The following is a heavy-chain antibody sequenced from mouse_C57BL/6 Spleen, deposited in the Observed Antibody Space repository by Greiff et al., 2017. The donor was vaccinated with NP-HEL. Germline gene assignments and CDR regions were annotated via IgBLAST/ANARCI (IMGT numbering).Heavy chain of an antibody. Sequence: EVKLVESGGDLVKPGGSLKLSCAASGFTFSSYGMSWVRQTPDKRLEWVATISSGGSSTYYPDSVKGRFTISRDNAKNTLYLQMSSLKSEDTAMYYCARGDYSNRYAMDYWGQGTSVTVSS. V-gene: IGHV5-6*02. D-gene: IGHD2-5*01. CDR2: ISSGGSST. J-gene: IGHJ4*01. CDR1: GFTFSSYG. CDR3: ARGDYSNRYAMDY.